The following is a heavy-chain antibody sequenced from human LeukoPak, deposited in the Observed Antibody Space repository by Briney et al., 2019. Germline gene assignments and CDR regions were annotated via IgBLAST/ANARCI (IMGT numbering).Heavy chain of an antibody. CDR1: GGSISSYY. V-gene: IGHV4-4*07. CDR3: ARVIRDLFGYYYGMDV. D-gene: IGHD3-10*01. J-gene: IGHJ6*02. Sequence: PSETLSLTCTVSGGSISSYYWSGIREPAGKGLDWSGRSYTSGSTNYNPSLKSRVTMSVDTSKKQFSLKLSSVTAADTAVYYCARVIRDLFGYYYGMDVWGQGTTVTVSS. CDR2: SYTSGST.